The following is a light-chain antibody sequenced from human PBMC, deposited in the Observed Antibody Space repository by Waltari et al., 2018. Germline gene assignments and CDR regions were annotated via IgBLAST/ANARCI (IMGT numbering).Light chain of an antibody. V-gene: IGLV1-44*01. J-gene: IGLJ3*02. Sequence: QSVLTQSPSASGTPGQRVTISCSGSSPNIGSNTVNWYKQVPGTAPKLLISTNNPRPSGVPVLFSGAKSGTSASLAISGLQSEDEADYFCAAWDDSLNGWVFGGGTKLSVL. CDR2: TNN. CDR1: SPNIGSNT. CDR3: AAWDDSLNGWV.